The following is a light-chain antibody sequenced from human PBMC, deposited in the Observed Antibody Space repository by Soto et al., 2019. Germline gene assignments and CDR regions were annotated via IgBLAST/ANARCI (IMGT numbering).Light chain of an antibody. Sequence: QSALTQPASVSGSPGQSITISCTGTSSDVGGYVYVSWYQQHPGKAPKLIIYDVSSRPSAVSNRFSGSKSGNTASLTISGLQAEDEADYYCCSYTSSNTLIFGGGTQLTVL. CDR2: DVS. CDR3: CSYTSSNTLI. J-gene: IGLJ2*01. V-gene: IGLV2-14*03. CDR1: SSDVGGYVY.